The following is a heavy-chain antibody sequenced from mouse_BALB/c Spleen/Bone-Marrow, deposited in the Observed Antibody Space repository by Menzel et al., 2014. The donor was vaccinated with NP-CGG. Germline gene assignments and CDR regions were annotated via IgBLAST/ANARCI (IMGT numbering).Heavy chain of an antibody. Sequence: VQLKESGGGLVQPGGSRKLSCAASGFTFSDYGMAWVRQAPGKGPEWVAFISNLAYGIYYADTVTGRFTISRENAKNTLYLEMSSLRSEDTAMYYCSTIYYGNSYAMDYWGQGTSVTVSS. D-gene: IGHD2-1*01. J-gene: IGHJ4*01. CDR2: ISNLAYGI. V-gene: IGHV5-15*02. CDR1: GFTFSDYG. CDR3: STIYYGNSYAMDY.